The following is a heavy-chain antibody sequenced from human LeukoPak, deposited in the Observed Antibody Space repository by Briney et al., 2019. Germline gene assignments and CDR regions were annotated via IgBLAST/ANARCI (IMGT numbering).Heavy chain of an antibody. Sequence: ASVKVSCKASGYTFTSYTIHWVRQAPGQRPEWMGWINAGNGNTIYSQKFQGRVTITRDTSATTAYMELSSLRPEDTAVYYCARISWNSGDFDWGQGTLVTVSS. CDR1: GYTFTSYT. CDR2: INAGNGNT. V-gene: IGHV1-3*01. D-gene: IGHD4-17*01. CDR3: ARISWNSGDFD. J-gene: IGHJ4*02.